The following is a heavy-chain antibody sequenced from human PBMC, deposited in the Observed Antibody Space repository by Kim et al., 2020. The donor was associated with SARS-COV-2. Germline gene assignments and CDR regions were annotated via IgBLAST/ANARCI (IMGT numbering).Heavy chain of an antibody. D-gene: IGHD5-12*01. CDR2: ISSSSSYI. V-gene: IGHV3-21*01. Sequence: GGSLRLSCAASGFTFSSYSMNWVRQAPGKGLEWVSSISSSSSYIYYADSVKGRFTISRDNAKNSLYLQMNSLRAEDTAVYYCARDLGEVATIKVYYYYYGMDVWGQGTTVTVSS. CDR1: GFTFSSYS. J-gene: IGHJ6*02. CDR3: ARDLGEVATIKVYYYYYGMDV.